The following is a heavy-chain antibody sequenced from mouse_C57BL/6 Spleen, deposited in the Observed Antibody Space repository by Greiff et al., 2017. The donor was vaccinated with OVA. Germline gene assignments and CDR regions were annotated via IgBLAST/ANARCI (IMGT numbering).Heavy chain of an antibody. CDR2: IYPGDGDT. V-gene: IGHV1-80*01. Sequence: QVQLLQSGAELVKPGASVKISCKASGYAFSSYWMNWVKQRPGKGLEWIGQIYPGDGDTNYNGKFKGKATLTADKSSSTAYMQLSSLTSEDSAVYFRARGGTAQATWFAYWGQGTLVTVSA. CDR1: GYAFSSYW. CDR3: ARGGTAQATWFAY. D-gene: IGHD3-2*02. J-gene: IGHJ3*01.